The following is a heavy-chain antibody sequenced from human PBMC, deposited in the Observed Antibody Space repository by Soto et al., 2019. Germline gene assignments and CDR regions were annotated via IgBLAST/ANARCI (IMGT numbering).Heavy chain of an antibody. CDR3: ARQRYTSGWLTGPNYYYYYGMDV. Sequence: EVQLVQSGAEEKKPGESLRISCKGSGYSFTSYWISWVRQMPGKGLEWMGRIDPSDSYTNYSPSFQGHVTISADKSISTAYLQWSSLKASDTAMYYCARQRYTSGWLTGPNYYYYYGMDVWGQGTTVTVSS. J-gene: IGHJ6*02. CDR2: IDPSDSYT. V-gene: IGHV5-10-1*01. CDR1: GYSFTSYW. D-gene: IGHD6-19*01.